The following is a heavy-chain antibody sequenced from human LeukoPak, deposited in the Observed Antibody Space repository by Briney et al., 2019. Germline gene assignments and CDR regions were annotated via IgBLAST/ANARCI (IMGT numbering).Heavy chain of an antibody. V-gene: IGHV3-30*02. CDR1: GFTFSSYA. D-gene: IGHD6-19*01. J-gene: IGHJ4*02. CDR3: ARDPSSGWYRTFDY. Sequence: GGSLRLSCAASGFTFSSYAMSWVRQAPGKGLEWVAFIRYDGSNKYYADSVKGRFTISRDNSKNTLYLQMNSLRAEDTAVYYCARDPSSGWYRTFDYWGQGTLVTVSS. CDR2: IRYDGSNK.